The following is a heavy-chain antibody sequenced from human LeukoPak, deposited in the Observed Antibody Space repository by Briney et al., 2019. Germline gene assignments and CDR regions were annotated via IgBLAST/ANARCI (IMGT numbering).Heavy chain of an antibody. CDR1: GGSISSSSYY. Sequence: SETLSLTCTVSGGSISSSSYYWGWIRQPPGKGLEWIGSIYYSGSTYYNPSLKSRVTISVDTSKNQFSLKLSSVTAADTAVYYCACRDYSNYDDYWGQGTLVTVSS. J-gene: IGHJ4*02. V-gene: IGHV4-39*01. CDR3: ACRDYSNYDDY. CDR2: IYYSGST. D-gene: IGHD4-4*01.